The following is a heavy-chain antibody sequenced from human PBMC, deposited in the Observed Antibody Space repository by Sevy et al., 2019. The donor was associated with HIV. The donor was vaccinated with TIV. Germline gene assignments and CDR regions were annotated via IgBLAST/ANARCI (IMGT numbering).Heavy chain of an antibody. D-gene: IGHD2-2*02. CDR3: ARLRWDLVVVPGATPVCYFDS. Sequence: SETLSLTCTVSGDSINTYYWSWVRQPPGNGLEWIGFVSHSVNTNYNPSLKSRVSMSVDTSTNQFSLKVKPVTAADSAVYYCARLRWDLVVVPGATPVCYFDSWGQWTLVTVSS. J-gene: IGHJ4*02. CDR2: VSHSVNT. V-gene: IGHV4-59*08. CDR1: GDSINTYY.